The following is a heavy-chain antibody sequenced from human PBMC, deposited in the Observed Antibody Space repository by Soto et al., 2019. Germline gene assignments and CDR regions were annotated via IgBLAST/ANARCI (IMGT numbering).Heavy chain of an antibody. CDR2: IYYSGNT. Sequence: TVSGGSISSGGYYWSWIRQPPGRGPEWIGSIYYSGNTYYKPSLKSRVSISIDTSRNQFSLKLTSVTAADTGVYYCASSSPFHYWGPGILVTVSS. CDR1: GGSISSGGYY. D-gene: IGHD6-6*01. J-gene: IGHJ4*02. CDR3: ASSSPFHY. V-gene: IGHV4-39*01.